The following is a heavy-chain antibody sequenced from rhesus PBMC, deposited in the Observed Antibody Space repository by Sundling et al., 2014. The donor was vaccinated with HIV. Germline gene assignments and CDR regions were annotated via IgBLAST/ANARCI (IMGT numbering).Heavy chain of an antibody. CDR3: AKLGTSTIYSFDY. D-gene: IGHD1-44*01. CDR2: IYGSGGST. J-gene: IGHJ4*01. CDR1: GASISRYW. Sequence: QVQLLESGPGLVKPSETLSLTCSVSGASISRYWWTWIRQPPGKGLEWIGYIYGSGGSTYYNPSLKSRVTISTDTSKNQFSLKLSSVTAADTAVYYCAKLGTSTIYSFDYWGQGVLVTVSS. V-gene: IGHV4-80*01.